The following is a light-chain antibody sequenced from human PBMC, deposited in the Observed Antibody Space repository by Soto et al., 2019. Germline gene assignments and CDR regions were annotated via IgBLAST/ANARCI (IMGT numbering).Light chain of an antibody. Sequence: EIVMTQSPATLPVSPGERASLSCRASQSVSSNLAWYQQKPGQAPRLLIYGASTRATGIPARFSGSGSGTEFTLTISSLQSEDIAVYYCQQYNNWPPYTFGQGTKLEIK. CDR2: GAS. CDR3: QQYNNWPPYT. CDR1: QSVSSN. V-gene: IGKV3-15*01. J-gene: IGKJ2*01.